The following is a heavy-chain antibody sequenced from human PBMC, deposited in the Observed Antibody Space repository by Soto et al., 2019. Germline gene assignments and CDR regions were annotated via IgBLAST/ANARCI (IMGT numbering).Heavy chain of an antibody. J-gene: IGHJ4*02. D-gene: IGHD4-17*01. Sequence: SETLSLTCTVSVGSVTNSSYYCGWIRKSPGKGLEWIGSVYYSGRSYSKSSVKSRVTISFDMSKNRFFLSLNSVTASDTAVYFCVSQRTTVPTQACFEYCRQGSLVTVCS. CDR1: VGSVTNSSYY. V-gene: IGHV4-39*01. CDR3: VSQRTTVPTQACFEY. CDR2: VYYSGRS.